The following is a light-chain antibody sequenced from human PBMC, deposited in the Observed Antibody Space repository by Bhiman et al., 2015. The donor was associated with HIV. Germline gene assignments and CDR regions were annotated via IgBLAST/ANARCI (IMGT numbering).Light chain of an antibody. CDR3: GTWDSSLSAGGV. V-gene: IGLV1-51*02. CDR1: SSNIGNNY. CDR2: ESN. J-gene: IGLJ1*01. Sequence: QSVLTQPPSVSAAPGQKVTISCSGSSSNIGNNYVSWYQQLPGTAPKVLIYESNKRHSGIPDRFSGSKSGTSATLGITGLQTGDEADYYCGTWDSSLSAGGVFGTGTKVTVL.